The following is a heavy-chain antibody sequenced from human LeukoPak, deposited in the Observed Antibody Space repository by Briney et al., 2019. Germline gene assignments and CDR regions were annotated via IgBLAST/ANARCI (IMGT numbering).Heavy chain of an antibody. V-gene: IGHV4-59*01. CDR2: IYYSGST. CDR1: GVSISSYY. J-gene: IGHJ4*02. D-gene: IGHD5-12*01. Sequence: SETLSLTCTVSGVSISSYYWSWIRQPPGKGLEWIGYIYYSGSTNYNPSLKSRVTISVDTSKNQFSLKLSSVTAADTAVYYCARAGVATSFDYFDYWGQGTLVTVSS. CDR3: ARAGVATSFDYFDY.